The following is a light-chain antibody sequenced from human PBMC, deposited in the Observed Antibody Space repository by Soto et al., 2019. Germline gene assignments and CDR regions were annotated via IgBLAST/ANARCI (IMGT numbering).Light chain of an antibody. J-gene: IGKJ5*01. CDR1: QSVNRN. CDR3: RQYNSSTSFT. CDR2: AAS. V-gene: IGKV3-15*01. Sequence: EILLTQSPATLSVSPGERATLSCRSSQSVNRNLGWYQQKPGQAPRLLIFAASTRAPGIPARFSGSGSGTEFTPIIIGLQHEEVVVYYYRQYNSSTSFTFGQGTRLQVK.